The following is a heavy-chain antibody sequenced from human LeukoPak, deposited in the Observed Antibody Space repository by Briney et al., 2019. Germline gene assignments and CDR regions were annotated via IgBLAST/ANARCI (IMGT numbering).Heavy chain of an antibody. CDR2: IYYSGST. V-gene: IGHV4-30-4*08. CDR3: ASRPRISSGWPTSDAFDI. J-gene: IGHJ3*02. CDR1: GGSIISSAYY. Sequence: SQTLSLTCTVSGGSIISSAYYWSWIRQPPRKGLEWIGYIYYSGSTYHNPSLKSRVTISLDTSRNQFSLKLSSVTAADTAVYYCASRPRISSGWPTSDAFDIWGQGTMVTVSS. D-gene: IGHD6-19*01.